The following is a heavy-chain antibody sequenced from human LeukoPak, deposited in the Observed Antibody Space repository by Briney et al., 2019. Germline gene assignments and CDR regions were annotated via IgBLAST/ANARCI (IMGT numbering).Heavy chain of an antibody. CDR3: ARQYSDILTGYHRGELYWYFDL. D-gene: IGHD3-9*01. CDR2: IYSSGST. CDR1: GVSISSGSYY. Sequence: SETLSLTRTVSGVSISSGSYYWSWTRQPAGKGLEWIGRIYSSGSTNYNPSLKSRVTISLDTSKNQFSLKLSSVTAADTAVYYCARQYSDILTGYHRGELYWYFDLWGRGTLVTVSS. J-gene: IGHJ2*01. V-gene: IGHV4-61*02.